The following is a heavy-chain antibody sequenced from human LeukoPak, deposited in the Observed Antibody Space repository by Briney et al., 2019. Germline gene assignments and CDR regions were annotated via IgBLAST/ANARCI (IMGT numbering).Heavy chain of an antibody. V-gene: IGHV4-39*01. CDR3: ASIAARRGYYFDY. Sequence: SETLSLXCTVSGGSISSSSYYWGWIRQPPGKGLEWIGSIYYSGSTYYNPSLKSRVTISVDTSKNQFSLKLSSVTAADTAVYYCASIAARRGYYFDYWGQGTLVTFSS. CDR1: GGSISSSSYY. J-gene: IGHJ4*02. CDR2: IYYSGST. D-gene: IGHD6-6*01.